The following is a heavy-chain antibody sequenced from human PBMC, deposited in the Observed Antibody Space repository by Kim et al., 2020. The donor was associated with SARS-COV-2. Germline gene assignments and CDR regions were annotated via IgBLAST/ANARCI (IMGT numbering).Heavy chain of an antibody. CDR2: TYYRSKWYN. CDR3: ARDIAAAGDYYYYGMDV. Sequence: SQTLSLTCAISGDSVSSNSAAWTWIRQSPSRGLEWLGRTYYRSKWYNDYAVSVKSRITINPDTSKNQFSLQLNSVTPEDTAVYYCARDIAAAGDYYYYGMDVWGQGTTVTVSS. CDR1: GDSVSSNSAA. D-gene: IGHD6-13*01. V-gene: IGHV6-1*01. J-gene: IGHJ6*02.